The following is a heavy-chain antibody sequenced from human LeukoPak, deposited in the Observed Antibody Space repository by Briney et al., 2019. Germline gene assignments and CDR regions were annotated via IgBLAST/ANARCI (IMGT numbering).Heavy chain of an antibody. Sequence: SETLSLTCAVYGASFSGYYWSWIRQPPGKGLEWIGEINHSGSTNYNPSLKSRVTISVDTSKNQFSLKLSSVTAADTAVYYCARYCSSTSCVDYWGQGTLATVSS. V-gene: IGHV4-34*01. D-gene: IGHD2-2*01. CDR1: GASFSGYY. CDR2: INHSGST. CDR3: ARYCSSTSCVDY. J-gene: IGHJ4*02.